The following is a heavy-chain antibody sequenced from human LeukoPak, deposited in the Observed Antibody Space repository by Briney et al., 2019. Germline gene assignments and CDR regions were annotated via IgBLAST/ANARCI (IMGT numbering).Heavy chain of an antibody. CDR2: ISAYNCNT. CDR1: GYTITSYG. V-gene: IGHV1-18*01. Sequence: ASVTVSCKASGYTITSYGIIWVQQAPGQGLEWMGWISAYNCNTNYPQKLQGRVNMTTDTSTRTAYMELRSLRSVDTAVYYCARDLRYYGMDVWGQGTTVTVSS. CDR3: ARDLRYYGMDV. J-gene: IGHJ6*02.